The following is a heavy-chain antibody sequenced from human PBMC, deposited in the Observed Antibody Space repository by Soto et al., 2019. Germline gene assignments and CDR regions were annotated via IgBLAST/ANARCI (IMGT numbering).Heavy chain of an antibody. V-gene: IGHV3-30*18. CDR2: ISCDGSDR. CDR3: AKDVSLSGWSGLYYYYDAIDV. D-gene: IGHD2-15*01. CDR1: GYTLSIHG. Sequence: QVQLVESGGGVLQQGRHLRLSFSASGYTLSIHGIHCVRQAPGKCREWVGVISCDGSDRYYADSVKGRFTISRHKSKTPLYMEMNSLRAEDTAVYYCAKDVSLSGWSGLYYYYDAIDVWGQGTTVTVS. J-gene: IGHJ6*02.